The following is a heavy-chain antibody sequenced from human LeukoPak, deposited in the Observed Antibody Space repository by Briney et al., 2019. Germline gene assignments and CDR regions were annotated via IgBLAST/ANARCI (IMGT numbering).Heavy chain of an antibody. V-gene: IGHV1-18*01. J-gene: IGHJ6*03. CDR1: GYSFTSYG. CDR2: ITAYNANT. D-gene: IGHD1-26*01. Sequence: ASVKVPCKASGYSFTSYGITWVRQAPGQGLEWMGWITAYNANTNYAQKFQGRVTMTTDTSTNTAYMELRSLRSDDTAVYYCARQGGYYYYYMDVWGEGTTVTISS. CDR3: ARQGGYYYYYMDV.